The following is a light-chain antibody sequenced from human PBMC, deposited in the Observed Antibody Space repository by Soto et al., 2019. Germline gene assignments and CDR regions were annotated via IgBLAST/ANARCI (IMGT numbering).Light chain of an antibody. V-gene: IGKV3-20*01. CDR1: QSVSRNS. CDR3: QQYGSSPPT. CDR2: GAS. Sequence: EIVLTQSPGTLSLSPGERATLSCRASQSVSRNSLAWYQQRPGQAPRLLIFGASSGATGIPDRVGGTGSGTDFTLTISRLEPEDFAVYYCQQYGSSPPTFGQGTKVDIK. J-gene: IGKJ1*01.